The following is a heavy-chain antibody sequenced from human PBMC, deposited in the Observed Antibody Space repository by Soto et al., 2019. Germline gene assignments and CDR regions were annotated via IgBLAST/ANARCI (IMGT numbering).Heavy chain of an antibody. Sequence: KSSETLSLTCTVSGASISGYYWSWIRKSAGKGLEWIGRIYATGTTDYNPSLKSRVMMSVDTSKKQFSLKLRSVTAADTAVYYCVRDGTKTLRDWFDPWGQGISVTVSS. V-gene: IGHV4-4*07. CDR3: VRDGTKTLRDWFDP. CDR1: GASISGYY. CDR2: IYATGTT. J-gene: IGHJ5*02. D-gene: IGHD1-1*01.